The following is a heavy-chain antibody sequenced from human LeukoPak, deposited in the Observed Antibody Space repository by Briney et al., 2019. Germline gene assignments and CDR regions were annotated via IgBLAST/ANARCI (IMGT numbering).Heavy chain of an antibody. CDR2: IIPIFGTA. CDR1: GGTFSSYA. CDR3: ATGLGNWYFDL. D-gene: IGHD1-14*01. J-gene: IGHJ2*01. V-gene: IGHV1-69*13. Sequence: SVKVSCKASGGTFSSYAISWVRQAPGQGLEWMGGIIPIFGTANYAQEFQGRVTITADESTSTAYMELSSLRSEDTAVYYCATGLGNWYFDLWGRGTLVTVSS.